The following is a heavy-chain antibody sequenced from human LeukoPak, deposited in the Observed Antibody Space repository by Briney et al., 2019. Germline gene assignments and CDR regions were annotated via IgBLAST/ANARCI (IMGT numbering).Heavy chain of an antibody. CDR1: GGSISSSSYY. CDR3: AGQAAYVVVRAARAWFDP. Sequence: SETLSLTCTVSGGSISSSSYYWGWLRQPPGKGREWIGSIYYSRSTYYNPSLKTRFTISVDTAKNTCSLKLSSVTAADPAGYDCAGQAAYVVVRAARAWFDPWGQGTLVTVSS. J-gene: IGHJ5*02. V-gene: IGHV4-39*01. CDR2: IYYSRST. D-gene: IGHD2-2*01.